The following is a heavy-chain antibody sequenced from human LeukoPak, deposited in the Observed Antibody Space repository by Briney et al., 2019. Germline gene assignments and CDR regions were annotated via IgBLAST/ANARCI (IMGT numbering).Heavy chain of an antibody. CDR1: GYXLRDYY. V-gene: IGHV1-2*02. CDR2: LNPHSGGT. CDR3: ARGLRIINGLDV. J-gene: IGHJ6*02. D-gene: IGHD2-15*01. Sequence: ASVKVSCKASGYXLRDYYIYWVRQAPGQGLEWLGWLNPHSGGTNYAQKFQGRVTLTSDTSISTAYMELSLLTSDDTAIYYCARGLRIINGLDVWGQGTTVIVSS.